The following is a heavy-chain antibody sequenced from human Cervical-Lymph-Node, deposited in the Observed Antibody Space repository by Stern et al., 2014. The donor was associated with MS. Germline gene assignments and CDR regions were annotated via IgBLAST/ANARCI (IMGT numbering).Heavy chain of an antibody. Sequence: EVQLVESGGGLVQPGRSLRLSCAASGFTFDDYAMHWVRQAPGKGLEWVSGISWNSGSIGYADSVKGRFTISRDNAKNSLYLQMNSLRAEDTALYYCAKDRPPHCSGGSCNNYNYYGMDVWGQGTTVTVSS. CDR2: ISWNSGSI. J-gene: IGHJ6*02. V-gene: IGHV3-9*01. D-gene: IGHD2-15*01. CDR3: AKDRPPHCSGGSCNNYNYYGMDV. CDR1: GFTFDDYA.